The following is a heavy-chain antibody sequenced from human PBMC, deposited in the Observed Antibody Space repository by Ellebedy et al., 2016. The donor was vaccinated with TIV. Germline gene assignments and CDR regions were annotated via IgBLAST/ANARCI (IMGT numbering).Heavy chain of an antibody. CDR2: IRQEGDEI. J-gene: IGHJ5*02. Sequence: GGSLRLSCAASGFNFRSCWMTWVRQAPGKGLEWVAKIRQEGDEIYYVESVKGRFTISRDNAKNSLFLQMNSLRVADTAVYYCARRASYGDYAVQVNPWFDPWGQGTLVTVSS. D-gene: IGHD4-17*01. CDR1: GFNFRSCW. CDR3: ARRASYGDYAVQVNPWFDP. V-gene: IGHV3-7*01.